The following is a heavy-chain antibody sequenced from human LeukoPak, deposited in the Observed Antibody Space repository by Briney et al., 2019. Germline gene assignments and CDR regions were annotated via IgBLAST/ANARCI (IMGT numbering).Heavy chain of an antibody. CDR2: ISGSGGST. Sequence: PGGSLRLSCAASGFTFSSYGMSWVRQAPGKGLEWVSAISGSGGSTYYADSVKGRFTISRDNSKNTLYLQMNSLRAEDTAVYYCAREGPRIITGRYFDLWGRGTLVTVSS. V-gene: IGHV3-23*01. D-gene: IGHD3-22*01. J-gene: IGHJ2*01. CDR1: GFTFSSYG. CDR3: AREGPRIITGRYFDL.